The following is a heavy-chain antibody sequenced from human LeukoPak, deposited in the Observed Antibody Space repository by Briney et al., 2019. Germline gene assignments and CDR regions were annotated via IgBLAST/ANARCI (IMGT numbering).Heavy chain of an antibody. Sequence: PGRSLRLSCAASGFTFSSYGMHWVRQAPGKGLEWVAVIWYDGSNKYYADSVKGRFTISRDNSKNTLYLQMNSLRAEDTAVYYCAKDQGYYGSGSYKEYFQHWGQGTLVTVSS. D-gene: IGHD3-10*01. V-gene: IGHV3-33*06. J-gene: IGHJ1*01. CDR3: AKDQGYYGSGSYKEYFQH. CDR1: GFTFSSYG. CDR2: IWYDGSNK.